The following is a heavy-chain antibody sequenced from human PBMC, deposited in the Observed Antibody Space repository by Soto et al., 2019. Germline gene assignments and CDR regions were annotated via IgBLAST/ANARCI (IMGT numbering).Heavy chain of an antibody. CDR1: GDTFSNYA. J-gene: IGHJ4*02. CDR2: IIPIIGTA. D-gene: IGHD4-17*01. Sequence: QVQLVQSGAEVKKPGSSVKVSCKASGDTFSNYAITWERQAPGQGLEWMGGIIPIIGTAHFAQKFQGRVTIAADESTSTVYMELSSLRSEDTAVYYCARGGATVITSFDYWGQGTLVTVSS. V-gene: IGHV1-69*12. CDR3: ARGGATVITSFDY.